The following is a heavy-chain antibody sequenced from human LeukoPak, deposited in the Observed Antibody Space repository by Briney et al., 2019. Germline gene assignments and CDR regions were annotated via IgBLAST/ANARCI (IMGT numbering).Heavy chain of an antibody. V-gene: IGHV4-34*01. Sequence: SETLSLTCAVYGGSFSGYYWSWIRQPPGKGLEWIGEINHSGSTNYNPSLKSRVTISVDTSKNQFSLKLSSVTAADTAVYYCARGRRIAVAGTSGYWGQGTLVTVSS. CDR3: ARGRRIAVAGTSGY. CDR2: INHSGST. D-gene: IGHD6-19*01. J-gene: IGHJ4*02. CDR1: GGSFSGYY.